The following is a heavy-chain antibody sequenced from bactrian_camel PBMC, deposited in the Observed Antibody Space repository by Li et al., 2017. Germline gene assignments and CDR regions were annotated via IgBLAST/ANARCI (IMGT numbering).Heavy chain of an antibody. CDR3: HTGGSYDGSCEDVRQNY. CDR2: IFQSRGRT. V-gene: IGHV3-3*01. D-gene: IGHD6*01. CDR1: GYTYSNYY. J-gene: IGHJ4*01. Sequence: HVQLVESGGGSVQAGGPLRLSCAASGYTYSNYYITWFRQTPGKEREGLASIFQSRGRTYYSDSVKGRFAISQDIAKNMVYLQLNSLKPEDTARYYCHTGGSYDGSCEDVRQNYWGQGTQVTVS.